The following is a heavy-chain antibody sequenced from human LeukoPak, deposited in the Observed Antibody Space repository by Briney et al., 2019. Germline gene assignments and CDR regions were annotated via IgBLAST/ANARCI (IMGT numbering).Heavy chain of an antibody. J-gene: IGHJ5*02. CDR1: GGSFSGYY. CDR3: ARVAVGWFDP. CDR2: IYTSGST. V-gene: IGHV4-59*10. Sequence: PSETLSLTCAVYGGSFSGYYWSWIRQPAGKGLEWIGRIYTSGSTNYNPSLKSRVTISVDTSKNQFSLKLSSVTAADTAVYYCARVAVGWFDPWGQGTLVTVSS. D-gene: IGHD3-3*01.